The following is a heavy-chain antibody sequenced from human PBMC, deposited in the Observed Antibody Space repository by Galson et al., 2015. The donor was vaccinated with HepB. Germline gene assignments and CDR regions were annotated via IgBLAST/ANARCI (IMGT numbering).Heavy chain of an antibody. CDR2: IIPIFGTA. CDR3: ARAEPVIAVAEYNWFDP. Sequence: SVKVSCKASGGTFSSYAISWVRQAPGQGLEWMGGIIPIFGTANYAQKFQGRVTITADESTSTAYMELSSLRSEDTAVYYCARAEPVIAVAEYNWFDPWGQGTLVTVSS. J-gene: IGHJ5*02. D-gene: IGHD6-13*01. CDR1: GGTFSSYA. V-gene: IGHV1-69*13.